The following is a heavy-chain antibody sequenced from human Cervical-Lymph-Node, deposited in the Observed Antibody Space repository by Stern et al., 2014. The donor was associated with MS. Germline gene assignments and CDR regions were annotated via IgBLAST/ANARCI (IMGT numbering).Heavy chain of an antibody. J-gene: IGHJ4*02. D-gene: IGHD5-12*01. V-gene: IGHV1-3*01. CDR1: GYTFTSYA. CDR2: INAGNGST. Sequence: QMQLVQSGAEVKKPGASVKVSCKASGYTFTSYAMHWVRQAPGHRLEWLGWINAGNGSTKYSQKFQGRVTITRDTSASTAYMELSSLRSEDTAVYSCASGYLFDYWGQGTLVTVSS. CDR3: ASGYLFDY.